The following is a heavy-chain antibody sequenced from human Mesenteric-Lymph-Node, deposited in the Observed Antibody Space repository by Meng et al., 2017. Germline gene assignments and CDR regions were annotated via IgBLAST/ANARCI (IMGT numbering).Heavy chain of an antibody. CDR3: AYMVRGVISGFAY. Sequence: SLKISCAASGFTFDDYAMHWVRQAPGKGLEWVSGISWNSGSIGYADSVKGRFTISRDNAKNSLYLQMNSLRAEDTAVYYCAYMVRGVISGFAYWGQGTLVTVSS. CDR2: ISWNSGSI. J-gene: IGHJ4*02. CDR1: GFTFDDYA. V-gene: IGHV3-9*01. D-gene: IGHD3-10*01.